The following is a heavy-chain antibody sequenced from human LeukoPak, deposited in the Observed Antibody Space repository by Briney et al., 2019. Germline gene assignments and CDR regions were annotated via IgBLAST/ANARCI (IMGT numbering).Heavy chain of an antibody. Sequence: SETLSLTCTVSGGSISSYYWSWIRQPPGKGLEWIGYIYYSGSTNYNPSLKSRVTISVDTSKNQFSLKLSSVTAADTAVYYCARPPQPWGFSYYYMDVWGKGTTVTVSS. CDR2: IYYSGST. D-gene: IGHD7-27*01. J-gene: IGHJ6*03. CDR1: GGSISSYY. V-gene: IGHV4-59*01. CDR3: ARPPQPWGFSYYYMDV.